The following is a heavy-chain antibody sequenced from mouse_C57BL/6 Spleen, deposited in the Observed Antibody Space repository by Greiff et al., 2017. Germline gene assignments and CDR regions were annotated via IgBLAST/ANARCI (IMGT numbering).Heavy chain of an antibody. D-gene: IGHD3-2*02. Sequence: QVLLQQSGAELVKPGASVKISCKASGYAFSSYWMNWVKQRPGTGLEWIGQIYPGDGDTNYNGKFKGKATLTADKSSSTANMQLSSLTSEDSAVYCCAGSGYLPWFAYGGQGTLVTVSA. CDR1: GYAFSSYW. CDR3: AGSGYLPWFAY. CDR2: IYPGDGDT. J-gene: IGHJ3*01. V-gene: IGHV1-80*01.